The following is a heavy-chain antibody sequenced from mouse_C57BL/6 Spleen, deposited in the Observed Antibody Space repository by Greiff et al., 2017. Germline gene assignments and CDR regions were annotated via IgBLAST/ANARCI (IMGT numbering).Heavy chain of an antibody. Sequence: VTLKESGAELVRPGASVKLSCTASGFNIKDYYMHWVKQRPEQGLEWIGRIDPEDGDTEYAPKFQGKATMTADTSSNTAYLQLSSLTSEDTAVYYCTTGITTVVDWFAYWGQGTLVTVSA. J-gene: IGHJ3*01. D-gene: IGHD1-1*01. CDR1: GFNIKDYY. V-gene: IGHV14-1*01. CDR2: IDPEDGDT. CDR3: TTGITTVVDWFAY.